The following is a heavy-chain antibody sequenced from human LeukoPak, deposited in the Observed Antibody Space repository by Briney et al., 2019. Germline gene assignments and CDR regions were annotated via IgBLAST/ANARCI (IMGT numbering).Heavy chain of an antibody. J-gene: IGHJ4*02. CDR3: AREVGIAVASGY. CDR2: INPNSGGT. D-gene: IGHD6-19*01. Sequence: ASVKVSRKASGYTFTGYYIHWVRQAPGQGLEWMGRINPNSGGTNYAQKFQGRVTMTRDTSISTAYMELSRLRCDDTAVYYCAREVGIAVASGYWGQGTLVTVSS. V-gene: IGHV1-2*06. CDR1: GYTFTGYY.